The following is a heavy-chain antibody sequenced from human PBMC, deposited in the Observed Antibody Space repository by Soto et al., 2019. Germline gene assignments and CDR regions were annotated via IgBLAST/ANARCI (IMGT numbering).Heavy chain of an antibody. CDR3: AKEAGKMATSYSPFDH. Sequence: PGGSLRLSCAASGFTFSTYNMNWVRQAPGKGLEWVSYISSSSSTIYYADSVKGRFTISRDNSKNTLYLQMNSLRAEDTAVYYYAKEAGKMATSYSPFDHWGQGTLVTVSS. D-gene: IGHD5-12*01. J-gene: IGHJ4*02. CDR2: ISSSSSTI. V-gene: IGHV3-48*01. CDR1: GFTFSTYN.